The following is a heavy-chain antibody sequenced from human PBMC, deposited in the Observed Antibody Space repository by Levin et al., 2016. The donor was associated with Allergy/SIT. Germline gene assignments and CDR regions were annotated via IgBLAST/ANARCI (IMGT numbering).Heavy chain of an antibody. D-gene: IGHD6-19*01. V-gene: IGHV5-51*01. CDR3: ARHVAVAGYARGSYYYYGMDV. Sequence: VRQMPGKGLEWMGIIYPGDSDTRYSPSFQGQVTISADKSISTAYLQWSSLKASDTAMYYCARHVAVAGYARGSYYYYGMDVWGQGTTVTVSS. CDR2: IYPGDSDT. J-gene: IGHJ6*02.